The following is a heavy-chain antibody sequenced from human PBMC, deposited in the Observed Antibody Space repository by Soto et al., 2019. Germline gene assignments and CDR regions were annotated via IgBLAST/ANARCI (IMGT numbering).Heavy chain of an antibody. CDR3: SRSLAAPGVV. CDR1: GGSISSYC. Sequence: SETLSLTCTVSGGSISSYCCSLIRQPAGKGLEWIGLIYTRGSTNYNPSLKSRVTVSVDTSKNQFSLKLSSVTAADTAVYYCSRSLAAPGVVWGQGSTVTVSS. D-gene: IGHD6-13*01. CDR2: IYTRGST. J-gene: IGHJ6*02. V-gene: IGHV4-4*07.